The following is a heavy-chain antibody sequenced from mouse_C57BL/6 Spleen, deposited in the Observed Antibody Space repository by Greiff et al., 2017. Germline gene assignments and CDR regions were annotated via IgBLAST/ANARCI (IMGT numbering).Heavy chain of an antibody. D-gene: IGHD1-1*01. CDR2: IYPRDGST. CDR3: AITTVVALPEGYFDY. V-gene: IGHV1-78*01. CDR1: GYTFTDHT. J-gene: IGHJ2*01. Sequence: VQLQQSDAELVKPGASVKISCKVSGYTFTDHTIHWMKQRPEQGLEWLGFIYPRDGSTKYNEKFKGKATLTADKSSSTAYLQLNSLKSEDSSVYFCAITTVVALPEGYFDYWVKGTTLTGSS.